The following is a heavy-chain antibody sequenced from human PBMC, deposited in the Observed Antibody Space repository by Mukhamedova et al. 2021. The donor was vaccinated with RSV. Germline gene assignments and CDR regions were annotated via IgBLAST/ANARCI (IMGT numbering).Heavy chain of an antibody. J-gene: IGHJ6*03. V-gene: IGHV3-30*01. D-gene: IGHD3-3*01. Sequence: GRFTISRDNSKNTLYLQMNSLRAEDTAVYYCARDSLRVKDFWSGYYQYYYYMDVWGQGTTVTVSS. CDR3: ARDSLRVKDFWSGYYQYYYYMDV.